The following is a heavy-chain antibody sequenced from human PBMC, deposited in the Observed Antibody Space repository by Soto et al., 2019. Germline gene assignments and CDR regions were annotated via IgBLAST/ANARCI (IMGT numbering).Heavy chain of an antibody. Sequence: ASVKVSCKASGYTFTSYDINWVRQATGQGLEWMGWMNPNSGNTGYAQKFQGRVTMTRNTSISTAYMELSSLRSEDTAVYYCVKDVESSVTGILTYWGQGTLVTVSS. V-gene: IGHV1-8*01. CDR1: GYTFTSYD. CDR3: VKDVESSVTGILTY. J-gene: IGHJ4*02. D-gene: IGHD6-19*01. CDR2: MNPNSGNT.